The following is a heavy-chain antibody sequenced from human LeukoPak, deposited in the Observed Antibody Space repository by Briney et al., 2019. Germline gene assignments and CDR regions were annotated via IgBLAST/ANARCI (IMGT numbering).Heavy chain of an antibody. D-gene: IGHD1-26*01. J-gene: IGHJ6*02. Sequence: GGSLRLSCAASGFTFSTYAMNWVRQAPGKGLEWVSYISLSSGTIYYADSVKGRFTISRDNAKNSLYLQMNSLRVEDTGVYYCAREQNFPARGSYSYYYYGMDVWGQGTTVTVSS. CDR2: ISLSSGTI. CDR3: AREQNFPARGSYSYYYYGMDV. V-gene: IGHV3-48*04. CDR1: GFTFSTYA.